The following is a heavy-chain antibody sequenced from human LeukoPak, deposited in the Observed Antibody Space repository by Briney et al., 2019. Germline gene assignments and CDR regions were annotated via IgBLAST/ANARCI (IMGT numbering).Heavy chain of an antibody. J-gene: IGHJ4*02. CDR1: GVSISSAGYY. CDR3: ARASRGYYFDY. V-gene: IGHV4-31*03. CDR2: IYYSGST. D-gene: IGHD3-10*01. Sequence: SETLSLTCTVSGVSISSAGYYWSWIRQHPGKGLEWFGYIYYSGSTYYNPSLKSRVTISVDTSKNQFSLKLSSVTAADTAVYYCARASRGYYFDYWGQGTLVTVSS.